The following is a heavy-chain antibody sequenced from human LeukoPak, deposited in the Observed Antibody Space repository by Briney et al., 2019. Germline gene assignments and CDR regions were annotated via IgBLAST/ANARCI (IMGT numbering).Heavy chain of an antibody. CDR2: ISNNGGYT. V-gene: IGHV3-23*01. J-gene: IGHJ4*02. D-gene: IGHD2-21*01. CDR3: AKEFRWSVVESDY. Sequence: GGSLRLSCAASGFTFSSSAMSWVRQAPGKGLEWVSAISNNGGYTYYADSVKGRFTISRDNSKNTLYLQMNSLRAEDTAVYYCAKEFRWSVVESDYWGQGTLVTVSS. CDR1: GFTFSSSA.